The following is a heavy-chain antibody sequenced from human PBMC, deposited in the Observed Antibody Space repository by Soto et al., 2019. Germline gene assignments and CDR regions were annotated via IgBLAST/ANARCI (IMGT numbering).Heavy chain of an antibody. CDR2: IWYDGNNK. CDR3: ARDFDYGDYVFDY. V-gene: IGHV3-33*01. CDR1: GFTFSSYG. J-gene: IGHJ4*02. Sequence: QVQLVESGGGVVQPGRSLRLSCAASGFTFSSYGMHWVRQAPGKGLEWVAVIWYDGNNKYYVDSVKGRFTISRDDSKNTLYLQMNSLRAEDTAVYYCARDFDYGDYVFDYWGQGTLVTVSS. D-gene: IGHD4-17*01.